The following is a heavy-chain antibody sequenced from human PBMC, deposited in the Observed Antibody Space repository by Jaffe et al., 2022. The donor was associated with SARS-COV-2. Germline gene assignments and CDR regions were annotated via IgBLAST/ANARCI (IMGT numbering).Heavy chain of an antibody. CDR2: IYWDATNT. CDR1: GFTFDDYT. Sequence: EVQLVESGGVVVQPGGSLRLSCAASGFTFDDYTMHWVRQPPGKGLEWVSLIYWDATNTYYADSVKGRFTVSRDNSKNSLYLQMNRVRTEDTALYFCAKGLRRRGSYRLSLEYWGQGTLVTVSS. D-gene: IGHD3-16*02. V-gene: IGHV3-43*01. J-gene: IGHJ4*02. CDR3: AKGLRRRGSYRLSLEY.